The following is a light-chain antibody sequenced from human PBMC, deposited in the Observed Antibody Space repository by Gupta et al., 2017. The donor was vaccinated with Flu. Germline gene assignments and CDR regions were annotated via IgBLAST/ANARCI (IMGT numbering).Light chain of an antibody. V-gene: IGKV1-12*01. CDR2: AAS. J-gene: IGKJ1*01. Sequence: PSSGHPAFRASVTSPCRASRGVSNWLAWFQQKPGKAPRLLIYAASNLQSGVPYRFSGSESGTDFTLTISSLQPEDFATYYCKQGNSCPRTFGQGTKVEIK. CDR1: RGVSNW. CDR3: KQGNSCPRT.